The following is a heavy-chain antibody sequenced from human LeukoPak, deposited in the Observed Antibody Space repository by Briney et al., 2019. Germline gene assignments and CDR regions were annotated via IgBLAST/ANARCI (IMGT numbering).Heavy chain of an antibody. Sequence: ASVKVSCKSSGYTFTSKGVSWVRQAPGEGLEWMGWISANSGNTNYAQKFQGRVTMTTDTSSSTVYMELRSLRSDDTALYYCARDNNYRFDYWGQGTLVTAPS. D-gene: IGHD5-24*01. CDR3: ARDNNYRFDY. CDR2: ISANSGNT. J-gene: IGHJ4*02. CDR1: GYTFTSKG. V-gene: IGHV1-18*01.